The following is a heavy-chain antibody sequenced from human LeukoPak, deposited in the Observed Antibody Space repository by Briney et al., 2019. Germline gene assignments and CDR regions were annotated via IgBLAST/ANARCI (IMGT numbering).Heavy chain of an antibody. CDR2: ISTYSGNTDGNT. V-gene: IGHV1-18*01. D-gene: IGHD3-22*01. Sequence: EASVKVSCKASGYTFTNYGITWVRQAPGQGLEWMGWISTYSGNTDGNTKYAQKLQGRVTMTTDTSTSTAYMELRSLRSDDTAVYYCARGYYYDSSGYRHWGQGTLVTASS. CDR1: GYTFTNYG. CDR3: ARGYYYDSSGYRH. J-gene: IGHJ4*02.